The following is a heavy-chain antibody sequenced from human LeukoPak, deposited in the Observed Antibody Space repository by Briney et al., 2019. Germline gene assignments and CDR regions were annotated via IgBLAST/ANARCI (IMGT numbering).Heavy chain of an antibody. CDR2: INHSGST. CDR3: ARPPYGGNGYFDY. J-gene: IGHJ4*02. V-gene: IGHV4-34*01. D-gene: IGHD4-23*01. Sequence: SETLSLTCAVYGGSFSGYYWSWIRQPPGKGLEWIGEINHSGSTNYNPSLKSRVTMSIDPSNNQFSLNLRSVTAADTAVYYCARPPYGGNGYFDYWGQGTLVTVSS. CDR1: GGSFSGYY.